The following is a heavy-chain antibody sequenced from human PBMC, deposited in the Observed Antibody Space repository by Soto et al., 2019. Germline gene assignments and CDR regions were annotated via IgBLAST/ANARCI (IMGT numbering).Heavy chain of an antibody. J-gene: IGHJ2*01. V-gene: IGHV3-23*01. Sequence: EVQLLESGGGLVQPGGSLRLSCAASGFTFSAYAMGWVRQAPGKGLEWVSTIYGGGGATHYADSVKGRLTISRDDSKNTLYAQMNSLRAEDTAVYYCATFEGHPLEYWYFDFWGRGTLVTVSS. CDR3: ATFEGHPLEYWYFDF. CDR1: GFTFSAYA. D-gene: IGHD1-1*01. CDR2: IYGGGGAT.